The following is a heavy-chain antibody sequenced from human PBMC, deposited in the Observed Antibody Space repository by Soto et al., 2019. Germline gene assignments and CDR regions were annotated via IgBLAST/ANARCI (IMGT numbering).Heavy chain of an antibody. V-gene: IGHV3-23*01. D-gene: IGHD3-10*01. CDR1: GFTFSNYA. Sequence: EVQLLESGGGLQQPGGSLRLSCAASGFTFSNYAMNWVRQAPGKGLEWVSAISGSGGVTYYADSVKGRFTISRDNSNNTQFLQMDSLRAEDTAVYYCAKDRRIWFGGMDVWGPGTTVTVSS. CDR3: AKDRRIWFGGMDV. CDR2: ISGSGGVT. J-gene: IGHJ6*02.